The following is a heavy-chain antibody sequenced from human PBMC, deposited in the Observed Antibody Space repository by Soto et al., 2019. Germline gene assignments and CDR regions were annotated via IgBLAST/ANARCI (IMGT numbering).Heavy chain of an antibody. J-gene: IGHJ3*02. CDR3: APHVSCSGGSCQYDAFAI. V-gene: IGHV3-23*01. Sequence: EVQVLESGGGLVQPGGSLRLSCEGSGFTVSSHAMTWIRQAPGKGPEWVSTITADGGTYYADSVKGRFAMSRDTSENTLDLRMNSRGAEDTAAYYCAPHVSCSGGSCQYDAFAIRGQGTMVTVSS. CDR1: GFTVSSHA. D-gene: IGHD2-15*01. CDR2: ITADGGT.